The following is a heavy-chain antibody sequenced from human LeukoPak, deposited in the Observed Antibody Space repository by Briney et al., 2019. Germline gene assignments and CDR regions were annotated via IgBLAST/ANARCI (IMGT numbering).Heavy chain of an antibody. V-gene: IGHV1-18*01. CDR2: ISAYNGNT. J-gene: IGHJ3*02. Sequence: ASVQFSCNAPGYTFTSYGISWVRQAPGQGPEWMGWISAYNGNTNYAQKLQGRVTMTTDTSTSTAYMELRSLRSDDTAVYYCARAVQLDAFDIWGQGTMVTVSS. CDR1: GYTFTSYG. CDR3: ARAVQLDAFDI. D-gene: IGHD6-13*01.